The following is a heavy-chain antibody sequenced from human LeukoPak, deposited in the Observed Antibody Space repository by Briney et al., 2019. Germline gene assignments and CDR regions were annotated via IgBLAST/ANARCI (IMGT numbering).Heavy chain of an antibody. V-gene: IGHV3-7*01. D-gene: IGHD5-12*01. CDR2: IKQDGGEK. CDR3: ARRARRRIVATIGDYVDYQDIFDY. J-gene: IGHJ4*02. Sequence: PGGSLRLSCAASGFTFSNYWMNWVRQAPGKGLEWVANIKQDGGEKSYVDSVKGRFTISRDNAKNSLHLQMNSLRAEDTAVYYCARRARRRIVATIGDYVDYQDIFDYWGQGTLVTVSS. CDR1: GFTFSNYW.